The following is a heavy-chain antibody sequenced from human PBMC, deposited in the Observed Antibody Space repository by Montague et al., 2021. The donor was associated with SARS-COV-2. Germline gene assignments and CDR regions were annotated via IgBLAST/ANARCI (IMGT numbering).Heavy chain of an antibody. D-gene: IGHD1-1*01. CDR3: TRQDIQLRFDL. Sequence: SETLSLTCTVSSGSISNDIYYWGWIRQPPGKGPEWIGGYRYGGTSYSTPSLKSRVTISIDTSKNQCSLKMTAVTAAATAVYFCTRQDIQLRFDLWGRGTLVTVSA. CDR2: YRYGGTS. CDR1: SGSISNDIYY. V-gene: IGHV4-39*01. J-gene: IGHJ2*01.